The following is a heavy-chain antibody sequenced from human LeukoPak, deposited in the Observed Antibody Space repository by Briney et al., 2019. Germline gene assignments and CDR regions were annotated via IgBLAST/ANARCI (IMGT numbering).Heavy chain of an antibody. J-gene: IGHJ1*01. V-gene: IGHV4-34*01. D-gene: IGHD3-16*02. CDR2: INHSGST. Sequence: PSETLSLTCAVYGGSFSGYYWSWIRQPPGKGLEWIGEINHSGSTNYNPSLKSRVTISVDTSKNQFSLKLSSVTAADTAVYYCARSLYDYVWGSYRPTNFQHWGQGTLVTVSS. CDR1: GGSFSGYY. CDR3: ARSLYDYVWGSYRPTNFQH.